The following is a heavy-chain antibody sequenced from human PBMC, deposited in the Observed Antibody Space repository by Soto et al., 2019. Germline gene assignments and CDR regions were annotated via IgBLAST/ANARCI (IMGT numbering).Heavy chain of an antibody. J-gene: IGHJ4*02. D-gene: IGHD6-13*01. V-gene: IGHV1-69*12. CDR2: IIPIFGTA. CDR3: ARGGMAAPQVYFDY. CDR1: GGTFSSYA. Sequence: QVQLVQSGAEVKKPGSSVKVSCKASGGTFSSYAISWVRQAPGQGLEWMGGIIPIFGTANYAQKFQGRVTITADESTSKAYMELSSLRSEDTAVYYCARGGMAAPQVYFDYWGQGTLVTVSS.